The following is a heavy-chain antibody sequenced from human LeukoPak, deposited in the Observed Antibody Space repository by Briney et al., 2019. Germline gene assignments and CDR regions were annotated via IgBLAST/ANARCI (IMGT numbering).Heavy chain of an antibody. Sequence: TASETLSLTCTVSGGSISSHYWSWVRQPPGKGLEWIGNIYDSESTHYKSSLKSRVTISVDTSKNQFSLRLSSVTAADTAVYYCARVLQTYYYLDVWGKGTTVTVSS. CDR2: IYDSEST. D-gene: IGHD3-3*01. CDR3: ARVLQTYYYLDV. CDR1: GGSISSHY. J-gene: IGHJ6*03. V-gene: IGHV4-59*11.